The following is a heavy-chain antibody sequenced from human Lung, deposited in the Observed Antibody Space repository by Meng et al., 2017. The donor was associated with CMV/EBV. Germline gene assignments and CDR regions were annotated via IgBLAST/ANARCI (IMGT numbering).Heavy chain of an antibody. CDR2: IHSSGST. CDR1: GGSIISGGYY. V-gene: IGHV4-31*03. D-gene: IGHD3-10*01. Sequence: HVRLQGSGPGLVKPSQTLSLTCTVAGGSIISGGYYWSWIRQHPGKGLEWIGYIHSSGSTYYNPSLRSRLTISVDTSKNQFSLKLSSVTAADTAVYYCARASYGSGSPLGESWFDPWGQGTLVTVSS. CDR3: ARASYGSGSPLGESWFDP. J-gene: IGHJ5*02.